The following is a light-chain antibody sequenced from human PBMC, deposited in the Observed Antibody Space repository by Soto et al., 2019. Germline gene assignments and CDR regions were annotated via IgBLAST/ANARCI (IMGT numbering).Light chain of an antibody. J-gene: IGLJ3*02. CDR1: SSDVGGYNY. V-gene: IGLV2-8*01. CDR2: EVN. Sequence: QSALTQPPSASGSPGQSVTISCTGTSSDVGGYNYVSWYQQHPGKVPKLMIYEVNKRPSGVPDRFSGSKSGNTASLTVSGLQAEDEADYYCQSYDSNLSGSWVFGGGTKLTVL. CDR3: QSYDSNLSGSWV.